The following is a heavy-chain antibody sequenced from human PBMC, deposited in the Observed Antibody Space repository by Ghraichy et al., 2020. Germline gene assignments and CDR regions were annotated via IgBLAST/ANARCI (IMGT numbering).Heavy chain of an antibody. CDR1: GGSFSGYY. CDR3: ARAPAYDFWSGYYSPFDY. CDR2: INHSGST. J-gene: IGHJ4*02. Sequence: ETLSLTCAVYGGSFSGYYWSWIRQPPGKGLEWIGEINHSGSTNYNPSLKSRVTISVDTSKNQFSLKLSSVTAADTAVYYCARAPAYDFWSGYYSPFDYWGQGTLVTVSS. V-gene: IGHV4-34*01. D-gene: IGHD3-3*01.